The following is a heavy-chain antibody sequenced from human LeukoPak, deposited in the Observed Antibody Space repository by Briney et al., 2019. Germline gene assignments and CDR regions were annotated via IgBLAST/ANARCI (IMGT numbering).Heavy chain of an antibody. V-gene: IGHV4-39*07. D-gene: IGHD4-23*01. Sequence: SETLSLTCTVSGDSISSSGYYWGWIRQPPGKGLEWIGSIYYSGSTYYNPSLKSRVTISVDTSKNQFSLKLSSVTAADTAVYYCARVGASGGGNSVYYYGMDVWGQGTTVTVSS. CDR2: IYYSGST. CDR1: GDSISSSGYY. CDR3: ARVGASGGGNSVYYYGMDV. J-gene: IGHJ6*02.